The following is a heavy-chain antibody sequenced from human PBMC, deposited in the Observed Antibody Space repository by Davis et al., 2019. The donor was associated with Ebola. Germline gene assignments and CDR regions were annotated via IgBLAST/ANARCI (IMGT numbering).Heavy chain of an antibody. J-gene: IGHJ6*03. CDR3: ARVSYGGNSVYYYYMDV. V-gene: IGHV4-4*07. CDR1: GDSISSYY. D-gene: IGHD4-23*01. CDR2: TYTSGST. Sequence: PSETLSLTCIVSGDSISSYYWSYIRQPAGKGLEWIGRTYTSGSTNYNPSLKSRVTISVDTSKNQFSLKLSSVTAADTAVYYCARVSYGGNSVYYYYMDVWGKGTTVTVSS.